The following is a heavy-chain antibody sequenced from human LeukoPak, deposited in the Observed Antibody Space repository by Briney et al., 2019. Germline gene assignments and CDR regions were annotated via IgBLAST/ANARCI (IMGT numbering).Heavy chain of an antibody. Sequence: GGSLRLSCAASGFTFSSYAMSWVRQAPGKGLEWVSAISGSGGSTYYADSVKGRFTISRDNSKNTLYLQMNSLRAEDTAVYYCARDRAPVVDEDYFDYWGQGTLVTVSS. CDR3: ARDRAPVVDEDYFDY. CDR2: ISGSGGST. J-gene: IGHJ4*02. CDR1: GFTFSSYA. D-gene: IGHD2-15*01. V-gene: IGHV3-23*01.